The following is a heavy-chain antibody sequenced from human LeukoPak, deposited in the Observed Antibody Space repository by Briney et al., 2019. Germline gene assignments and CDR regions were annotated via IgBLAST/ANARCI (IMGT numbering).Heavy chain of an antibody. CDR2: ISAYNGNT. Sequence: GASVKVSCKASGYTFTSYGITWVRQAPGQGLEWMGWISAYNGNTNYVQKLQGRVTMTTDTSTSTAYMELKSLRSDDTAVYYCARINPLGSYDFDYWGQGTPVTVSS. V-gene: IGHV1-18*01. CDR3: ARINPLGSYDFDY. J-gene: IGHJ4*02. CDR1: GYTFTSYG. D-gene: IGHD1-26*01.